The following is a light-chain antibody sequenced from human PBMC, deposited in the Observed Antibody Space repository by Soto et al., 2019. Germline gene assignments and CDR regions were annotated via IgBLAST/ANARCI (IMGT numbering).Light chain of an antibody. V-gene: IGLV2-14*01. CDR3: SSYTSSSTLV. Sequence: QSALTQPASVSGSPGQSITISCTGTSSDVGAYNYVSWYQQHPGKAPKLMIFEVNNRPSGVSNRFSGSKSGNTASLAISGLQAEDEPDYYCSSYTSSSTLVFGGGTKLTVL. CDR1: SSDVGAYNY. CDR2: EVN. J-gene: IGLJ2*01.